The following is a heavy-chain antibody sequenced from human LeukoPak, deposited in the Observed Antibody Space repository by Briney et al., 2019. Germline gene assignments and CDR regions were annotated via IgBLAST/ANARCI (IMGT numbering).Heavy chain of an antibody. D-gene: IGHD2/OR15-2a*01. CDR3: ASMAVDY. Sequence: GGSLRLSCAASGFTLSSYSMNWVRQAPGRGLEWVSSISSSSSYIYYADSVKGRFNISRDNAKNSLYLQMNSLRAEVTAVYYCASMAVDYWGQGTLVTVSS. J-gene: IGHJ4*02. V-gene: IGHV3-21*01. CDR2: ISSSSSYI. CDR1: GFTLSSYS.